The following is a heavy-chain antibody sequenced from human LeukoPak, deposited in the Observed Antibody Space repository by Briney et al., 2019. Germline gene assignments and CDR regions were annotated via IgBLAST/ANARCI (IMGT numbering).Heavy chain of an antibody. Sequence: GGSLRLSCAASGFTFSSYAMSWVRQAPGKGLEWFSAISGSGGSTYYADSVKGRSTISRDNSKNTLYLQMNSLRAEDTAVYYCAKDRLDYDILTGYYDYWGQGTLVTVSS. V-gene: IGHV3-23*01. J-gene: IGHJ4*02. D-gene: IGHD3-9*01. CDR3: AKDRLDYDILTGYYDY. CDR2: ISGSGGST. CDR1: GFTFSSYA.